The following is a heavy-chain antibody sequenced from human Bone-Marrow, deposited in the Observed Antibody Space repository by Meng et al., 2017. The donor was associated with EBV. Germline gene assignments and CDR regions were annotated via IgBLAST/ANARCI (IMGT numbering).Heavy chain of an antibody. V-gene: IGHV4-4*02. CDR3: SIIIYGSGLNSWFDP. J-gene: IGHJ5*02. D-gene: IGHD3-10*01. CDR1: GGSISSDNW. Sequence: QGPLKESGPGLVKSSGTLSLTCGVAGGSISSDNWWTWVRQPPGKGLEWVGEIHHGGSTNYNPSLKSRVTISLDKSKNQFSLRLTSVTAADTAVYYCSIIIYGSGLNSWFDPRGQGTLVTVSS. CDR2: IHHGGST.